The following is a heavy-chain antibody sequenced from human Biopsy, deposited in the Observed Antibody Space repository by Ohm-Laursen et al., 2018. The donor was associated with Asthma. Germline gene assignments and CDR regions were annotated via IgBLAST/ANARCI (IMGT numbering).Heavy chain of an antibody. CDR1: GYSLTDLS. Sequence: ASVKVSCKISGYSLTDLSMHWVRQAPGQGLEWMGGHDLEEGGTVNARRFRGRVTMTEDTSTDTAYMELSSLSSDDTAVYYCASDFPKDYVRYNFQFWGQGTLVTVSS. J-gene: IGHJ4*02. CDR2: HDLEEGGT. V-gene: IGHV1-24*01. D-gene: IGHD4-17*01. CDR3: ASDFPKDYVRYNFQF.